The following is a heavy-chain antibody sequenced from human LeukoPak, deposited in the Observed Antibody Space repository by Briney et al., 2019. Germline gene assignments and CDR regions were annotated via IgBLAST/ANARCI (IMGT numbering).Heavy chain of an antibody. J-gene: IGHJ6*02. CDR2: IWYDGSNK. V-gene: IGHV3-33*06. CDR3: AKEGGTSCYSCRYYYYYGMDV. D-gene: IGHD2-2*02. Sequence: PGGSLRLSCAASGFTFRNYGMHWVRQAPGKGLEWVALIWYDGSNKYYADSVKGRFTISRDNSKNTLYLQMNSLRAEDTAVYYCAKEGGTSCYSCRYYYYYGMDVWGQGTTVTVSS. CDR1: GFTFRNYG.